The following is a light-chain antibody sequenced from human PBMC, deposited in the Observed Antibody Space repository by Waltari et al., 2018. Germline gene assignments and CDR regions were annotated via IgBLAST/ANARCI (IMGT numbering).Light chain of an antibody. CDR1: SGHSSNV. V-gene: IGLV4-69*01. CDR2: VNRDGSH. J-gene: IGLJ3*02. Sequence: QLVLTQSPSASASLGASVKLTCTLSSGHSSNVIAWLQQQPSKGPRYLVKVNRDGSHSKGDKIPDRFSGSSSGAEHYLTISSLQSEDEADYYCQTGGHGTWVFGGGTKLTVL. CDR3: QTGGHGTWV.